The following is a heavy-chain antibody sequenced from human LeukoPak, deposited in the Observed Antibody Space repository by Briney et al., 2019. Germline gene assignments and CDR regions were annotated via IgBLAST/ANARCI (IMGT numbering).Heavy chain of an antibody. CDR1: GGSISSYY. D-gene: IGHD4-17*01. J-gene: IGHJ4*02. CDR2: IYYSGST. Sequence: SETLSLTCTVSGGSISSYYWSWIRQPPGKGLEWIGYIYYSGSTNYNPSLKSRVTISVDTSKNQFSLKLSSVTAADTAVYYCARVSHGYGDYYQTYCFDYWGQGTLVTVSS. V-gene: IGHV4-59*01. CDR3: ARVSHGYGDYYQTYCFDY.